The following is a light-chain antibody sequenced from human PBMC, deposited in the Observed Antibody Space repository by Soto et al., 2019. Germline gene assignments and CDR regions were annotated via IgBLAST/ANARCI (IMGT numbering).Light chain of an antibody. CDR1: QSVSSY. CDR3: QQRSNWWT. V-gene: IGKV3-11*01. Sequence: EIVLTQSPATLSLSPGERATLSCRASQSVSSYLAWYQQQPGQAPRLLIYDASNRATGIPARFSGSGSGTDFHLTISRLEPEDFAVYYCQQRSNWWTFGQGTKVEIK. CDR2: DAS. J-gene: IGKJ1*01.